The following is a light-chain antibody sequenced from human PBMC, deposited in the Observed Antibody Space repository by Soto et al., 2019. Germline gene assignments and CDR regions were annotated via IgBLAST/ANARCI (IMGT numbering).Light chain of an antibody. CDR3: QQYYSTRT. Sequence: DIVMTQSPDSLAVSLGERATINCKSSQSVLYSSNNKNYLAWYQQKPAQPPKLLIYWASTRESGVPDRFSGSGSGTDFTLTISSLQAEDVAVYYCQQYYSTRTFGQGTKVEIK. V-gene: IGKV4-1*01. J-gene: IGKJ1*01. CDR1: QSVLYSSNNKNY. CDR2: WAS.